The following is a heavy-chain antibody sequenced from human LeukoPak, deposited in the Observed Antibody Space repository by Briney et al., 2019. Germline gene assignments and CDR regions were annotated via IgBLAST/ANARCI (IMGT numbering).Heavy chain of an antibody. J-gene: IGHJ4*02. Sequence: SETLSLTCTVSGGSISSYYWSWIRQPPGKGLEWIGYIYYSGSTNYNPSLKSRVTISVDTSKNQSSLKLSSVTAADTAVYYCARLGAMVDYWGQGTLVTVSS. CDR1: GGSISSYY. D-gene: IGHD1-26*01. V-gene: IGHV4-59*08. CDR2: IYYSGST. CDR3: ARLGAMVDY.